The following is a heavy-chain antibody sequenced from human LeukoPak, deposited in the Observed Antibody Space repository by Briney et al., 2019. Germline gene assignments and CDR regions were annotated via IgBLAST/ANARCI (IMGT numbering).Heavy chain of an antibody. V-gene: IGHV3-15*01. Sequence: GGSLRLSCAASGFTFSNAWMSWVRQAPGKGLEWVGRIMSKTDGGTTAYAAPVKGRFTISRDDSKNTLYLQMKGLETEDTAAYYCTIASVTMVRGVINPDAFDVWGLGTMVIVSS. CDR3: TIASVTMVRGVINPDAFDV. D-gene: IGHD3-10*01. CDR2: IMSKTDGGTT. J-gene: IGHJ3*01. CDR1: GFTFSNAW.